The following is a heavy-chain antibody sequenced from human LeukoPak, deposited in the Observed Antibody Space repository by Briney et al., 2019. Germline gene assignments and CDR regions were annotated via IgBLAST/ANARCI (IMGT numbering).Heavy chain of an antibody. J-gene: IGHJ4*02. D-gene: IGHD4-23*01. CDR2: IYYSGST. CDR3: PKLVTPEGFDY. V-gene: IGHV4-30-4*08. Sequence: SETLSLTCTVSGGSISSGDYYWSWIRQPPGKGLEWIGYIYYSGSTYYNPSLKSRVTISIDTSKNQFSLKLTSVTAADMAFLYCPKLVTPEGFDYWGQGTLVTVSS. CDR1: GGSISSGDYY.